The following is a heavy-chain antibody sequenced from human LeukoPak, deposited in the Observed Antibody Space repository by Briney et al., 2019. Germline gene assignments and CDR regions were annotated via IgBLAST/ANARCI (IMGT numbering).Heavy chain of an antibody. Sequence: ASVTVSCKASGYTFTGYYMHWVRQAPGQGLEWMGWINPNSGGTNYAQKFQGRVTMTRDTSISTAYMELSRLRSDDTAVYYCASPGSSWVRNFDYWGQGTLVTVSS. V-gene: IGHV1-2*02. D-gene: IGHD6-13*01. J-gene: IGHJ4*02. CDR2: INPNSGGT. CDR1: GYTFTGYY. CDR3: ASPGSSWVRNFDY.